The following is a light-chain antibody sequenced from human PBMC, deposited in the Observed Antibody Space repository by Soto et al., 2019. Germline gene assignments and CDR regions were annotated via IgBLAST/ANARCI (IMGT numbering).Light chain of an antibody. CDR2: DAS. CDR3: QQRSNWTPT. J-gene: IGKJ5*01. CDR1: QSVSRY. V-gene: IGKV3-11*01. Sequence: IALRQYPASRALCRGGRATLACRASQSVSRYLAWYQQKHGQAPRLLIYDASNRATGIPARFSGSASGTDGTSTISSLEKEDGAVYDCQQRSNWTPTFGQGTRLEIK.